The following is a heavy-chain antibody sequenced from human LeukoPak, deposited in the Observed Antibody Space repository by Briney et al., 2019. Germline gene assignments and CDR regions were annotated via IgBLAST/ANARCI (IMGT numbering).Heavy chain of an antibody. J-gene: IGHJ3*02. CDR3: ASLSYYGSGSYYLDDAFDI. V-gene: IGHV3-21*01. D-gene: IGHD3-10*01. CDR2: ISSSSSYI. CDR1: GFTFSSYS. Sequence: PGGSLRLSCAASGFTFSSYSMNWVRQAPGKGLEWVSSISSSSSYIYYADSVKGRFTISRDNAKNSLYLQMNSLRAEDTAVYYCASLSYYGSGSYYLDDAFDIWGQGTMVTVSS.